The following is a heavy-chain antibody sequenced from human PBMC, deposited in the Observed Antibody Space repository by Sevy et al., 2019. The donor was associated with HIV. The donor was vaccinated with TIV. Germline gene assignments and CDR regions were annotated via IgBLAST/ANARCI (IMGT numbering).Heavy chain of an antibody. CDR2: SNDYNGNT. CDR3: ARKEGQDNSRWFDYFQH. V-gene: IGHV1-18*01. D-gene: IGHD3-10*01. J-gene: IGHJ1*01. CDR1: GYTFTNYG. Sequence: ASVKVSCKASGYTFTNYGISWVRQAPGQGLEWMGWSNDYNGNTKYAQKFQGRVTMTTDTSTTTAYMELRSLRPDDTAVYYCARKEGQDNSRWFDYFQHWGQGTWSPSPQ.